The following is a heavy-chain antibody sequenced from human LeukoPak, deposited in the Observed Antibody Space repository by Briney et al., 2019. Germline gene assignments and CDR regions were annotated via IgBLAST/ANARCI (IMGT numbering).Heavy chain of an antibody. J-gene: IGHJ4*02. CDR2: ISSSSGYI. CDR3: ARLLYSSRLFDY. V-gene: IGHV3-21*01. D-gene: IGHD6-13*01. Sequence: GGSLRLPCAASGFTFSSYTMNWVRQAPGKGLEWVSSISSSSGYIYYADSVKGRFTISRDNAKNSLYLQMNSLTAEDTAVYYCARLLYSSRLFDYWGQGTLVTVSS. CDR1: GFTFSSYT.